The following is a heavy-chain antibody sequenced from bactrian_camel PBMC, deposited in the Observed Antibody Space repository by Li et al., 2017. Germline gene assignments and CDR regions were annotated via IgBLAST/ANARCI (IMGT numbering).Heavy chain of an antibody. CDR3: TSPSESGWSDFIY. D-gene: IGHD2*01. J-gene: IGHJ4*01. V-gene: IGHV3S55*01. CDR1: GETHMRYC. Sequence: QLVESGGGSVQAGGSLRLSCVASGETHMRYCLAWFRQAPGKEREGIAGVDSDGSISYADSVKGRFTVSRDNANNLMYLQMNSLKTEDTAMYYCTSPSESGWSDFIYWGQGTQVTVS. CDR2: VDSDGSI.